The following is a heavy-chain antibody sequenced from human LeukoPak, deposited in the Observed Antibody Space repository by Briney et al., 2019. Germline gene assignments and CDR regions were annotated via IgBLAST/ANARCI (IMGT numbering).Heavy chain of an antibody. CDR2: IYYSGST. D-gene: IGHD5-18*01. CDR1: GGSISSGDYY. V-gene: IGHV4-30-4*01. CDR3: ARGRLDTAAFDI. Sequence: SQTLSLTCTVSGGSISSGDYYWSWIRQPPGKGLEWIGYIYYSGSTYYNPSLKSRVTISVDTSKNQFSLKLSSVTAADTAVYYCARGRLDTAAFDIWGQGTMVTVSS. J-gene: IGHJ3*02.